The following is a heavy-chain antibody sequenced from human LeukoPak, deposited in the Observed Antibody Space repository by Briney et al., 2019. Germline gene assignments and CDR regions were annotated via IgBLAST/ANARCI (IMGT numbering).Heavy chain of an antibody. D-gene: IGHD4-17*01. J-gene: IGHJ1*01. CDR2: ISSSSSYI. Sequence: PGGSLRLSCAASGFTFSSYSMNWVRQAPGKGLEWVSSISSSSSYIYYADSVKGRFTTSRDNAKNSLYLQMNSLRAEDTAVYYCARDNGYGDLYFQHWGQGTLVTVSS. CDR3: ARDNGYGDLYFQH. CDR1: GFTFSSYS. V-gene: IGHV3-21*01.